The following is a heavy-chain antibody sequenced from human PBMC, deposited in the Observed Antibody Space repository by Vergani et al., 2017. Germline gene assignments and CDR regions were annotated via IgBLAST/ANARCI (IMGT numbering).Heavy chain of an antibody. J-gene: IGHJ6*02. CDR3: ARAAQLRYFDWSLSYYAMDV. CDR1: GGSLSSGGYY. Sequence: QVQLQESGPGLVKPSQTLSLTCTVSGGSLSSGGYYWTWIRQHPGKGLEWIGYIYYSGSTYYNPSLKSRVTISVDTSKNQFSLKLSSVTAADTAVYYCARAAQLRYFDWSLSYYAMDVWGQGTTVTVSS. CDR2: IYYSGST. D-gene: IGHD3-9*01. V-gene: IGHV4-31*03.